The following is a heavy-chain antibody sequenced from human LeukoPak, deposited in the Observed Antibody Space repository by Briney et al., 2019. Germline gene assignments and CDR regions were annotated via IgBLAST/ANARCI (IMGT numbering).Heavy chain of an antibody. D-gene: IGHD4-11*01. CDR2: IYYSGST. CDR1: GGSISSYY. Sequence: SETLSLTCTVSGGSISSYYWSWIRQPPGKGLEWIGYIYYSGSTNYNPSLKSRVTISVDTSKNQFSLKLSSVTAADTAVYYCARGGYSNLGWFDPWGQGTLVTVSS. V-gene: IGHV4-59*01. J-gene: IGHJ5*02. CDR3: ARGGYSNLGWFDP.